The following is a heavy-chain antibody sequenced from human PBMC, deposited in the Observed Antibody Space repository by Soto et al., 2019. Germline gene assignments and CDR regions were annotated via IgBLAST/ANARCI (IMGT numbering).Heavy chain of an antibody. Sequence: TLSLTCAVSGGSISSGGYSWSWIRQPPGKGLEWIGYIYHSGSTYYNPSLKSRVTISVDRSKNQFSLKLSSVTAADTAVYYCARVLDYYDSSGYYYEGYFAYWGQGTLVTVSS. V-gene: IGHV4-30-2*01. CDR3: ARVLDYYDSSGYYYEGYFAY. D-gene: IGHD3-22*01. CDR1: GGSISSGGYS. J-gene: IGHJ4*02. CDR2: IYHSGST.